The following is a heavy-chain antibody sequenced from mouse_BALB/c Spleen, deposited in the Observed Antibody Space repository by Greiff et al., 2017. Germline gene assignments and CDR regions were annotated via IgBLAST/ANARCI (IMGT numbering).Heavy chain of an antibody. D-gene: IGHD2-4*01. J-gene: IGHJ4*01. CDR2: IYPGSGST. Sequence: LQQPGSELVRPGASVKLSCKASGYTFTSYWMHWVKQRPGQGLEWIGNIYPGSGSTNYDEKFKSKATLTVDTSSSTAYMQLSSLTSEDSAVYYCTRSSTMITGAMDYWGQGTSDTVSS. CDR3: TRSSTMITGAMDY. V-gene: IGHV1S22*01. CDR1: GYTFTSYW.